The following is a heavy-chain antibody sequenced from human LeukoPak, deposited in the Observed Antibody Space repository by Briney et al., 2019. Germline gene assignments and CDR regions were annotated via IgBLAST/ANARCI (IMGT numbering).Heavy chain of an antibody. J-gene: IGHJ5*02. V-gene: IGHV3-15*01. CDR3: TTDTPLGYCSSTSCSNWFDP. CDR1: GFTFSNAW. Sequence: NTGGSLRLSCAASGFTFSNAWMSWVRQAPGQGLEWVGRIKSKTDGGTTDYAAPVKGRFTISRDDSKNTLYLQMNSLKTEDTAVYYCTTDTPLGYCSSTSCSNWFDPWGQGTLVTVSS. CDR2: IKSKTDGGTT. D-gene: IGHD2-2*01.